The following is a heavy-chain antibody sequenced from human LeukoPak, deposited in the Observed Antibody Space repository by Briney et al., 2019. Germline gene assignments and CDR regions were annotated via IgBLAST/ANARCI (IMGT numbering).Heavy chain of an antibody. CDR2: INHSGST. Sequence: SETLSLTCAVYGGSFSGYYWSWIRQPPGKGPEWIREINHSGSTNYNPSLKSRVTISVDTSKNQFSLKLSSVTAADTAVYYCARGLCCCSTSCYENVFDLWGQGTIVTVSS. D-gene: IGHD2-2*01. CDR1: GGSFSGYY. J-gene: IGHJ3*01. V-gene: IGHV4-34*01. CDR3: ARGLCCCSTSCYENVFDL.